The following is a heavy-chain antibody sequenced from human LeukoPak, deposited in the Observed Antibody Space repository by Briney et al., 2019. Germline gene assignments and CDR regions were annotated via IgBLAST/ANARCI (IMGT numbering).Heavy chain of an antibody. J-gene: IGHJ5*02. CDR3: ARHGIVQGQNYYGSGSYLSWFDP. Sequence: SETLSLTCTVSGGSISSSSYYWGWIRQPPGKGLEWIGSIYYSGSTYYNPSLKSRVTISVDTSKNQFSLKLSSVTAADTAVYYCARHGIVQGQNYYGSGSYLSWFDPWGQGTLVTVSS. D-gene: IGHD3-10*01. CDR1: GGSISSSSYY. V-gene: IGHV4-39*01. CDR2: IYYSGST.